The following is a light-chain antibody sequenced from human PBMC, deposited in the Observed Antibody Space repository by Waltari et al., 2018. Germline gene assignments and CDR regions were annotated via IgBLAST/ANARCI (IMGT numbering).Light chain of an antibody. J-gene: IGKJ1*01. V-gene: IGKV3-20*01. CDR2: GAS. Sequence: EIVLTQPPGTLSLSTGERAILSSRASQSVGRTLALYQQKPGQAPRPLIYGASNRATGIPDRFSGSGSGTDFSLTISRLEPEDFSVYYCQHYVRLPVTFGQGTRVEI. CDR3: QHYVRLPVT. CDR1: QSVGRT.